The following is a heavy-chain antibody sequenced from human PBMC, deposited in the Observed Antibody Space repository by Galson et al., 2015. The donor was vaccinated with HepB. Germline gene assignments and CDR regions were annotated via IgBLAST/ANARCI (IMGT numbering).Heavy chain of an antibody. CDR1: GYTFTSYG. CDR3: ARDIGYSSGWSSPGSGAFDI. J-gene: IGHJ3*02. D-gene: IGHD6-19*01. V-gene: IGHV1-18*01. Sequence: SVKVSCKASGYTFTSYGISWVRQAPGQGLEWMGWISAYNGNTNYAQKLQGRVTMTTDTSTSTAYMELRSLRSDDTAVYYCARDIGYSSGWSSPGSGAFDIWGQGTMVTVSS. CDR2: ISAYNGNT.